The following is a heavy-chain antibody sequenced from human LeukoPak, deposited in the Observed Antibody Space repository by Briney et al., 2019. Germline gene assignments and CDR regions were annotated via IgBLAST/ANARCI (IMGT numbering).Heavy chain of an antibody. Sequence: ASVKVSCKASVYTFTGYYMHWVRQAPGQRLEWMGWINPNLGDTNYAQKFQGRVTMTRDTSISTAYMELTRLRSDDTAVYYCAKLASGGDYWGQGTLVTVSS. D-gene: IGHD3-10*01. CDR1: VYTFTGYY. V-gene: IGHV1-2*02. J-gene: IGHJ4*02. CDR3: AKLASGGDY. CDR2: INPNLGDT.